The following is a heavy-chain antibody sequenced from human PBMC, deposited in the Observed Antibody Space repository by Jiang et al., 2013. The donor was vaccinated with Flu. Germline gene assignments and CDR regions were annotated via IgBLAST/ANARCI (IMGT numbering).Heavy chain of an antibody. CDR1: GFTFTSYA. CDR2: ISGLGDST. J-gene: IGHJ6*02. D-gene: IGHD3-10*01. V-gene: IGHV3-23*04. CDR3: AKDRSYGSGPYGMDV. Sequence: VQLVESGGGLVQPGGSLRLSCAASGFTFTSYALTWVRQAPGKGLEWVSAISGLGDSTYYADSVKGRFTISRDSSNNTLYLQMNSLRAEDTAVYYCAKDRSYGSGPYGMDVWGQGTTV.